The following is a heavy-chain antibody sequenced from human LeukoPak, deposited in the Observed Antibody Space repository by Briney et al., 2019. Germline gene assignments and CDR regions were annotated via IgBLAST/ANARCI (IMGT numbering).Heavy chain of an antibody. V-gene: IGHV1-46*01. Sequence: ASVKVSCKASGYTFTSYYMHWVRQAPGQGLEWMGIINPSGGSTSYAQKFQGGVTMTRDMSTSTVYMELSSLRSEDTAVYYCAEHPSMPRGPGYWGQGTLVTVSS. D-gene: IGHD3-10*01. CDR3: AEHPSMPRGPGY. CDR2: INPSGGST. CDR1: GYTFTSYY. J-gene: IGHJ4*02.